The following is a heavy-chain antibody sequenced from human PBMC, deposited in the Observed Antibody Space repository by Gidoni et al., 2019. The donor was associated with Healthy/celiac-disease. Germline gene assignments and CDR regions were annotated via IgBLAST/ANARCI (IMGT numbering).Heavy chain of an antibody. CDR2: INHSGST. V-gene: IGHV4-34*01. CDR1: GGSFSGYY. Sequence: QVQLQQWGAGLLKPSEPLSRPFAVYGGSFSGYYWSWIRQPPGKGLEWIGEINHSGSTNYNPSLKSRVTISVDTSKNQFSLKLSSVTAADTAVYYCARVSPWEWFGESDYYYGMDVWGQGTTVTVSS. J-gene: IGHJ6*02. D-gene: IGHD3-10*01. CDR3: ARVSPWEWFGESDYYYGMDV.